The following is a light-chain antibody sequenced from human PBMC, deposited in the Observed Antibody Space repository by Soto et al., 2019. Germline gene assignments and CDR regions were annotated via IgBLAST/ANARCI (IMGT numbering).Light chain of an antibody. CDR2: QDS. V-gene: IGLV3-1*01. CDR3: QAWDSSKAVV. CDR1: KLGDKY. Sequence: SYELTQPPSVSVSPGQTASITCSGDKLGDKYACWYQQKPGQSPLLVIYQDSKRPSGIPERFSGSNSGNTATLTISGTQAMDEADYYCQAWDSSKAVVFGGGTKVTVL. J-gene: IGLJ2*01.